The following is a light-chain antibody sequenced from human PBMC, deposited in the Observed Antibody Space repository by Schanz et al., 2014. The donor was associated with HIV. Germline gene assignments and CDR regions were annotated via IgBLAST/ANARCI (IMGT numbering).Light chain of an antibody. CDR3: QHYDISRGT. V-gene: IGKV3-20*01. J-gene: IGKJ4*01. CDR2: ATS. Sequence: EIVLTQSPGSLSLSPGGRATLSCGASQRLSSSYLAWYQQKRDQPPRLVIYATSTRAAGIPDRFSGTGSGTDFTLTISSLEPEDFATYYCQHYDISRGTFGGGTRVEIK. CDR1: QRLSSSY.